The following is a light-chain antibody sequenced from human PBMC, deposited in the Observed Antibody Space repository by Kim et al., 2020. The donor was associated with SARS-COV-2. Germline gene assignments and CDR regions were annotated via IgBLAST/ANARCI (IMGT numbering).Light chain of an antibody. CDR3: QQYNDWPPGDT. Sequence: EIVMTQSPATLSVSPGEQATLSCRASQSISSYLAWYQQKPGQAPRLLIYGASTRATGIPARFSGSGSGTEFTLTISSLQSEDFAVYYCQQYNDWPPGDTFGQGTKLAI. CDR1: QSISSY. V-gene: IGKV3-15*01. J-gene: IGKJ2*01. CDR2: GAS.